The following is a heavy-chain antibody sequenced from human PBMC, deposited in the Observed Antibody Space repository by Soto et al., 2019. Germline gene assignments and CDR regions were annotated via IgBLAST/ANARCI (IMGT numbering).Heavy chain of an antibody. Sequence: PGGSLRLSCAASGFTFSSYWMSWVRQAPGKGLEWVANIKQDGSEKYYVDSVKGRFTISRDNAKNSLYLQMNSLRAEDTAVYYCAKVRSTTVTTRWFDPWGQGTLVTVSS. J-gene: IGHJ5*02. CDR2: IKQDGSEK. CDR1: GFTFSSYW. D-gene: IGHD4-17*01. V-gene: IGHV3-7*03. CDR3: AKVRSTTVTTRWFDP.